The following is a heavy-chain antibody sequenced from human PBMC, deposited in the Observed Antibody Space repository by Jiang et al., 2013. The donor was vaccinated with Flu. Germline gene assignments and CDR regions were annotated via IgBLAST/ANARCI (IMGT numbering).Heavy chain of an antibody. CDR1: GGSISSYY. J-gene: IGHJ4*02. CDR2: IYYSGST. D-gene: IGHD4-17*01. CDR3: ARTPRLRSGGDYFDY. V-gene: IGHV4-59*08. Sequence: GSGLVKPSETLSLTCTVSGGSISSYYWSWIRQPPGKGLEWIGYIYYSGSTNYNPSLKSRVTISVDTSKNQFSLKLSSVTAADTAVYYCARTPRLRSGGDYFDYWGQGTLVTVSS.